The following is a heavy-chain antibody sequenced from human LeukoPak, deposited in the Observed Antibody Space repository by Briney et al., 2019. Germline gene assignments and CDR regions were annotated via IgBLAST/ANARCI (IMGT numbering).Heavy chain of an antibody. V-gene: IGHV3-11*04. CDR1: GFTFSDYY. D-gene: IGHD3-9*01. CDR2: ISSSGSTI. Sequence: GGSLRLSCAASGFTFSDYYMSWIRQAPGKGLEWVSYISSSGSTIYYADSVKGRFTISRDNAKNSLYLQMNSLRAEDTAVYYCARGGHYDILTGYYTLFDYWGQGTLVTVSS. J-gene: IGHJ4*02. CDR3: ARGGHYDILTGYYTLFDY.